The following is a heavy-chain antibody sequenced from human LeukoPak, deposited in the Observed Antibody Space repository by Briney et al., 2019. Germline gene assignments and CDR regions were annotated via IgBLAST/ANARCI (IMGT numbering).Heavy chain of an antibody. CDR3: AKGSEVDTAMAPFGY. D-gene: IGHD5-18*01. CDR2: ISGSGGTT. V-gene: IGHV3-23*01. J-gene: IGHJ4*02. Sequence: PGGSLRLSCAASGFTFSSYAMSWVRQAPGKGLEWVSAISGSGGTTYYADSVKGRFTISRDNSKNTLYVQMNSLRAEDTAVYYCAKGSEVDTAMAPFGYWGQGTLVTVSS. CDR1: GFTFSSYA.